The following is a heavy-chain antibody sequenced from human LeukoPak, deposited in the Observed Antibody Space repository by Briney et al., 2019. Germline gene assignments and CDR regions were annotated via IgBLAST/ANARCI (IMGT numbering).Heavy chain of an antibody. CDR1: GFTFSSYG. CDR2: IRYDGSNK. D-gene: IGHD4-17*01. J-gene: IGHJ6*02. Sequence: GGSLRLSCAAPGFTFSSYGMHWVRQAPGKGLEWVAFIRYDGSNKYYADSVKGRFTISRDNSKNTLYLQMNSLRAEDTAVYYCARAPGHRALGYGEPLYYYYYGMDVWGQGTTVTVSS. V-gene: IGHV3-30*02. CDR3: ARAPGHRALGYGEPLYYYYYGMDV.